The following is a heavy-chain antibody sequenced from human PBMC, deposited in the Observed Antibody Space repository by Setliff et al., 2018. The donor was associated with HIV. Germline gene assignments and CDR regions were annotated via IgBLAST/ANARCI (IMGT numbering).Heavy chain of an antibody. D-gene: IGHD4-17*01. CDR2: ISAYNGDT. J-gene: IGHJ4*02. CDR1: GYTFTSYA. Sequence: ASVKVSCKASGYTFTSYAISWVRQAPGQGLEWVGWISAYNGDTKYAQKFQDRVTMTTDTSTRIACMELRSLRSDDTAVYYCARDSVEGATVTTGLDYWGQGTRVTVS. CDR3: ARDSVEGATVTTGLDY. V-gene: IGHV1-18*01.